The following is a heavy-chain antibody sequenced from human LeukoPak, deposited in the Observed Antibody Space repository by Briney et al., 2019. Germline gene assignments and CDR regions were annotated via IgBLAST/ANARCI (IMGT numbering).Heavy chain of an antibody. J-gene: IGHJ6*03. CDR3: AKMVPAAISSYSYMDV. V-gene: IGHV3-30*02. Sequence: PGGSLRLSCAASGFTFSSYGMHWVRQAPGKGLEWVAVIWYDGSNKYYADSVKGRFTISRDNSKNTLYLQMNSLRAEDTAVYYCAKMVPAAISSYSYMDVWGKGTTVTVSS. CDR2: IWYDGSNK. CDR1: GFTFSSYG. D-gene: IGHD2-2*01.